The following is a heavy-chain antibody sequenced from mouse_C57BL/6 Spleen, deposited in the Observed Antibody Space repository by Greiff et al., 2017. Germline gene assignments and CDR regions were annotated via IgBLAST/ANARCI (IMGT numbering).Heavy chain of an antibody. CDR1: GYTFTSYW. Sequence: QVQLQQPGTELVKPGASVTLSCKASGYTFTSYWMHWVKQTPGQGLAWIGNINPSNGGTNYNEMFTSQATLTVAKSSSTAYMQLSSLTSEDSAVYYCARRNDGYYAMDYWGQGTSVTVSA. CDR2: INPSNGGT. J-gene: IGHJ4*01. CDR3: ARRNDGYYAMDY. V-gene: IGHV1-53*01. D-gene: IGHD2-3*01.